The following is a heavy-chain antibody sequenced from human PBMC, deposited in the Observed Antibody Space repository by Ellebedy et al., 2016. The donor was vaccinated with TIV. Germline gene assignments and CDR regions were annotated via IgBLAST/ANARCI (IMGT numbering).Heavy chain of an antibody. Sequence: GESLKISCAASGFTFSSYAMSWVRQAPGKGLEWVANIKQDGSEKHYVDSVKGRFTISRDNAKNSLYLQMNSLRAEETAVYYCARVKYEFWSGYTGYHYYMDVWGRGTTVTVSS. D-gene: IGHD3-3*01. CDR2: IKQDGSEK. CDR1: GFTFSSYA. CDR3: ARVKYEFWSGYTGYHYYMDV. J-gene: IGHJ6*03. V-gene: IGHV3-7*01.